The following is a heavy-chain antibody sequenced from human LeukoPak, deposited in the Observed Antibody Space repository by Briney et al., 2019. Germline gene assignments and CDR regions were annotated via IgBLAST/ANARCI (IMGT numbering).Heavy chain of an antibody. CDR1: GFTFSSYE. D-gene: IGHD3-22*01. Sequence: GGSPRLSCAASGFTFSSYEMNWVRQAPGKGLEWVSYISGSSDIKYYAESVKGRFTISRDNAKNSLFLQMNSLRAEDTAVYYCARGISTGYSFDYWGQGTLVTVSS. CDR2: ISGSSDIK. V-gene: IGHV3-48*03. CDR3: ARGISTGYSFDY. J-gene: IGHJ4*02.